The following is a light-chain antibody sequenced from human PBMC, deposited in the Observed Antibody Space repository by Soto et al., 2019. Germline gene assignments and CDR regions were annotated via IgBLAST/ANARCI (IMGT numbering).Light chain of an antibody. J-gene: IGKJ5*01. CDR1: QSLLHITGETF. V-gene: IGKV2D-29*02. Sequence: DAVMTQTPLSLPVTPGQPASISCKSSQSLLHITGETFLFWYLQKPGQSPQLLIYEVSTRVSGVPDRFSGSGSGTDFTLEISRVETDDVGIYYCMQSTQLPPTFGQGTRLEL. CDR3: MQSTQLPPT. CDR2: EVS.